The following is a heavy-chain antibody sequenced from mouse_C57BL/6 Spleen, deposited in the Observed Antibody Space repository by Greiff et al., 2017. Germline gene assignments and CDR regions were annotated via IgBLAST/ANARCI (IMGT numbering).Heavy chain of an antibody. J-gene: IGHJ2*01. CDR1: GYTFTSYG. D-gene: IGHD2-4*01. CDR3: AKEVYDYDGENYFDY. Sequence: QVQLQQSGAELARPGASVKLSCKASGYTFTSYGISWVKQRTGQGLEWIGEIYPRSGNTYYTEKFKGKVTLTADKSSSTAYMELRRLTSEDSAVYVGAKEVYDYDGENYFDYWGQGTTLTVSS. V-gene: IGHV1-81*01. CDR2: IYPRSGNT.